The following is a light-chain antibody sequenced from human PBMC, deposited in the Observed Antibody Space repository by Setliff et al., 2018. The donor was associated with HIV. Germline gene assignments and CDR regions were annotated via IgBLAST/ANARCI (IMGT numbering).Light chain of an antibody. CDR2: DVS. CDR3: NSFTNTSGRV. Sequence: ALPQPASVSGSPGQSITISCTGTSSDVGRYNFVSWYQQHPGKVPKLLISDVSNRPSGVSDRFSGSKSGNTASLTISGLRTEDEADYYCNSFTNTSGRVFGTGTKVTVL. J-gene: IGLJ1*01. V-gene: IGLV2-14*03. CDR1: SSDVGRYNF.